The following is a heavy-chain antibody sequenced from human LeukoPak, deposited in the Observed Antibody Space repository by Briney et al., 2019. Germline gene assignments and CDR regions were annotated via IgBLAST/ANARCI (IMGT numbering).Heavy chain of an antibody. CDR1: GYTFTGYY. V-gene: IGHV1-2*02. J-gene: IGHJ4*02. CDR3: AREFYDREKKEFDY. Sequence: ASVKVSCKASGYTFTGYYMHWVRQAPGQGLEWMGWINPNSGGTHYAQKFQGRVTMTRDTSISTAYMELSRLTSDDTAVYYCAREFYDREKKEFDYWGQGTLVTLSS. CDR2: INPNSGGT. D-gene: IGHD3-22*01.